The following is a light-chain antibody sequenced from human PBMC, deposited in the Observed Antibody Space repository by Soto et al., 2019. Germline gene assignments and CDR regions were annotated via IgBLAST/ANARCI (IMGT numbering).Light chain of an antibody. CDR1: SSEVGDENL. CDR2: DVT. J-gene: IGLJ2*01. CDR3: SSYTFSDIL. Sequence: QSALTQPASVSGSPGQSITISCTATSSEVGDENLVSWYQRHPGKAPKLMIFDVTDRPSGVSNRFSGSKSGNTASLTISGLQAEDEADYYCSSYTFSDILFGGGTKLTVL. V-gene: IGLV2-14*03.